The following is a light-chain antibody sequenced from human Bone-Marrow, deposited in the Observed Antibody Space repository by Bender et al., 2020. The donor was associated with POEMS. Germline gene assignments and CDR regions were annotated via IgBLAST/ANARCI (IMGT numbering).Light chain of an antibody. V-gene: IGLV2-14*03. CDR1: SSDIGGYNF. Sequence: QSALTQPASVSGSPGQSITISCTGTSSDIGGYNFVYWYQQYPGKAPRLIIYDVSNRPSGVSNRFSGSKSANTASLTISGLQAEDEADYYCSSYTTTNTRYVFGGGTKVTVL. J-gene: IGLJ1*01. CDR3: SSYTTTNTRYV. CDR2: DVS.